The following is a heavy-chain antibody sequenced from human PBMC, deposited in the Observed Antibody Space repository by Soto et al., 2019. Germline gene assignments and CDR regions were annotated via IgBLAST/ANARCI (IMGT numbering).Heavy chain of an antibody. CDR3: ARVVVGSSLSLDY. D-gene: IGHD1-26*01. V-gene: IGHV1-69*01. Sequence: QVQLVQSGAEVKKPGSSVTVSCKASGGTFSSYTISWVRQAPGQGLEWMAGISPIFGTPIYAQKVQDRVTITADDSTMTAYMEMNTLTSEDTAVYYCARVVVGSSLSLDYWRQGTLVTISS. CDR1: GGTFSSYT. CDR2: ISPIFGTP. J-gene: IGHJ4*02.